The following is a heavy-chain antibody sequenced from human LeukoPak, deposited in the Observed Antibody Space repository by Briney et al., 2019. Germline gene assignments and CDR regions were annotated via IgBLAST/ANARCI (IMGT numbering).Heavy chain of an antibody. CDR2: INPNSGGT. CDR1: GYTFTSHH. V-gene: IGHV1-2*02. D-gene: IGHD2-15*01. CDR3: ARDPRGYCSGGSCHNFDY. J-gene: IGHJ4*02. Sequence: ASVKVSCKASGYTFTSHHVHWVRQAPGQGLEWMGWINPNSGGTNYAQKFQGRVTMTRDTSISTAYMELSRLRSDDTAVYYCARDPRGYCSGGSCHNFDYWGQGTLVTVSS.